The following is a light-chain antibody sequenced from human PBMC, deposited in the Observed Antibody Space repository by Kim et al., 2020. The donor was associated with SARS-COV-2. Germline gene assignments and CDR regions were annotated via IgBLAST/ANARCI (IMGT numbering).Light chain of an antibody. CDR2: LNSDGSH. CDR3: QTWDTGIRV. J-gene: IGLJ3*02. V-gene: IGLV4-69*01. CDR1: SGHSTYA. Sequence: SVKLTCMLTSGHSTYAIAWHQQQPEKGPRFLMKLNSDGSHRRGDGIPDRFSGSSSGTERYLTISSVQAEDEADYYCQTWDTGIRVFGGGTQLTVL.